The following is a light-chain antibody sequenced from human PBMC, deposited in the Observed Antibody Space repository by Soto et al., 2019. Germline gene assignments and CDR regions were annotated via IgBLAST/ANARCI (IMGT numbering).Light chain of an antibody. Sequence: QSVLTQPASVSGSPGQSITIACTGTSSDVGGYNYVSWYQHHPGKAPRLMIYEVSNRPSGVSDRFSGSKSGNTASLTISGLLAEDEADYYCSSYTSISTYVFATGSKLTVL. V-gene: IGLV2-14*01. J-gene: IGLJ1*01. CDR2: EVS. CDR1: SSDVGGYNY. CDR3: SSYTSISTYV.